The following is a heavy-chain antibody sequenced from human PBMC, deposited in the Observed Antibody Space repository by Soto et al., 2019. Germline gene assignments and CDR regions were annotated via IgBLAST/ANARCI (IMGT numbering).Heavy chain of an antibody. J-gene: IGHJ4*02. Sequence: GGSLRLSCAASGFTSSSYAMSWVRQAPGKGLEWVSAISGSGGSTYYADSVKGRFTISRDNSKNTLYLQMNSLRAEDTAVYYCAKDHTLVGATHDYWGQGTLVTVSS. CDR2: ISGSGGST. CDR3: AKDHTLVGATHDY. CDR1: GFTSSSYA. V-gene: IGHV3-23*01. D-gene: IGHD1-26*01.